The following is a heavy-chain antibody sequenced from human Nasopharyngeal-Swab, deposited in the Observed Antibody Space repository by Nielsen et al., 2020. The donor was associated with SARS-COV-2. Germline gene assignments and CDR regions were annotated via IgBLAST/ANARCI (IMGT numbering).Heavy chain of an antibody. V-gene: IGHV3-11*01. CDR2: ISSSGSTI. CDR3: ARDSPQTAMVPFDY. D-gene: IGHD5-18*01. CDR1: GFTFSDYY. Sequence: GGSLRLSCAASGFTFSDYYMSWIRQAPGKGLEWVSYISSSGSTIYYADSVKGRFTISRDNAKNSLYLQMNSLRAEDTAVYYCARDSPQTAMVPFDYWGQGTLVTVSS. J-gene: IGHJ4*02.